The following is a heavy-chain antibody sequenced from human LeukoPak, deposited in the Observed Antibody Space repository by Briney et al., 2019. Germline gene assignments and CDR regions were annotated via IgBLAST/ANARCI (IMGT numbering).Heavy chain of an antibody. CDR1: GFTFSSYE. CDR2: ISSSGSTI. D-gene: IGHD3-10*01. V-gene: IGHV3-48*03. CDR3: AKAKTDGYYYGSGSYYP. J-gene: IGHJ5*02. Sequence: GGSLRLSCAASGFTFSSYEMNWVRQAPGKGLEWVSYISSSGSTIYYADSVKGRFTISRDNSKNTLYLQMNSLRAEDTAVYYCAKAKTDGYYYGSGSYYPWGQGTLVTVSS.